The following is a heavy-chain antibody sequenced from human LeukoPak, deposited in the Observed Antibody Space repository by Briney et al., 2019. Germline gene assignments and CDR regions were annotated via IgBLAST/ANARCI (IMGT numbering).Heavy chain of an antibody. CDR3: ASEVGATTTDY. D-gene: IGHD1-26*01. CDR2: IYSGGST. V-gene: IGHV3-66*02. J-gene: IGHJ4*02. Sequence: GGSLRLSCAASGFTVRSNYMSWVRQAPGKGLEWVSVIYSGGSTYYADSVKGRFTISRDNSKNTLYLQMNSLRAEDTAVYYCASEVGATTTDYWGQGTLVTVSS. CDR1: GFTVRSNY.